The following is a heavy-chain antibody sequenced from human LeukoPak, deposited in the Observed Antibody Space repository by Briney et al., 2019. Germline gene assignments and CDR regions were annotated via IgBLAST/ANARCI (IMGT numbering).Heavy chain of an antibody. J-gene: IGHJ4*02. CDR1: GFTFSSYA. CDR3: AKDLGPRGNSYGNDFDY. D-gene: IGHD5-18*01. V-gene: IGHV3-23*01. Sequence: PGGSLRLSCAASGFTFSSYAMSWVRQAPGKGLEWVSAISGSGGSTYYADSVKGRFTISRDNSKNTLYLQMNSLRAEDTAVYYCAKDLGPRGNSYGNDFDYWGQGTLVTVSS. CDR2: ISGSGGST.